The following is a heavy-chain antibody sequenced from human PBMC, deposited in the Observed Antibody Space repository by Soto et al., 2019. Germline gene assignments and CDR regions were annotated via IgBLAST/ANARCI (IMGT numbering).Heavy chain of an antibody. Sequence: VAVIWYDGSNKYYADSVKGRFTISRDNSKNTLYLQMNSLRAEDTAVYYCASLGSGFFDYWGQGTLVTVSS. D-gene: IGHD6-19*01. V-gene: IGHV3-33*01. CDR2: IWYDGSNK. J-gene: IGHJ4*02. CDR3: ASLGSGFFDY.